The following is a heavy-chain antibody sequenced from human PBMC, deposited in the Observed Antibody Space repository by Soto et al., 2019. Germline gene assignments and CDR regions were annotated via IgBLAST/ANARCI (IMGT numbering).Heavy chain of an antibody. Sequence: EVQLLESGGALVQPGGSLRISCAASGFTFGSYAMTWVRQAPGKGLEWVSALTGSGASTYYADSGRDRITIPRDNSKRHLYQPTVPLRPEGTGGYYRSQDFGVRGTLPKRGQGTLVTVSS. V-gene: IGHV3-23*01. D-gene: IGHD3-16*01. CDR3: SQDFGVRGTLPK. CDR2: LTGSGAST. CDR1: GFTFGSYA. J-gene: IGHJ4*02.